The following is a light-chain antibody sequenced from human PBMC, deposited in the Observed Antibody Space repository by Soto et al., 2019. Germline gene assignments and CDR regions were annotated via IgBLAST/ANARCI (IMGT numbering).Light chain of an antibody. J-gene: IGLJ3*02. Sequence: QSVLTPPPSASGTHGQRVTISCSGSSSNIGSNYVYWYQQLPGTAPKLLTYRNNQRPSGVPDRFSGSKSGTSASLAISGLRSEDEADYDCAAWDDSLSGWVFGGGTKLTVL. CDR2: RNN. V-gene: IGLV1-47*01. CDR3: AAWDDSLSGWV. CDR1: SSNIGSNY.